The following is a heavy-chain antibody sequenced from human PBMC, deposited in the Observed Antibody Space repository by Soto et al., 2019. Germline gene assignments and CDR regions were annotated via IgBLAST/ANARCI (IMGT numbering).Heavy chain of an antibody. J-gene: IGHJ6*03. CDR3: ARTVLGPDLLADSFVDYYYYLGV. CDR1: GFYFCSYA. CDR2: ISGSGGST. Sequence: GGSLSLSCPASGFYFCSYAMSWVRQAPGKGLEWVAGISGSGGSTYDADSEKGRLSISRDNSKNTLYLQMNSLRAADTAVYYCARTVLGPDLLADSFVDYYYYLGVWGQGTTVTVSS. D-gene: IGHD3-9*01. V-gene: IGHV3-23*01.